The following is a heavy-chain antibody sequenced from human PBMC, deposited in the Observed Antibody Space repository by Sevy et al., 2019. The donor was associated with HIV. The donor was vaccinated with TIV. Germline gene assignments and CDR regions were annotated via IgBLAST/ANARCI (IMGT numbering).Heavy chain of an antibody. V-gene: IGHV3-7*01. CDR3: ARDSSGFGDY. CDR1: GFTFSSYW. J-gene: IGHJ4*02. Sequence: GGSLRLSCTASGFTFSSYWMSWVRQAPGKGLEWVANIKQDGSEKYYLDSVKGRFTISRDNAKSSLCLQMNSLRAEDTAVYYCARDSSGFGDYWGQGTLVTVSS. CDR2: IKQDGSEK. D-gene: IGHD6-19*01.